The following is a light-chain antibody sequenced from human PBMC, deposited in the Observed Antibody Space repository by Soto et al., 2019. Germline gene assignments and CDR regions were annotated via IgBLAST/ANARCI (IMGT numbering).Light chain of an antibody. J-gene: IGKJ5*01. CDR3: QHYGSSLIT. CDR2: GAS. V-gene: IGKV3-20*01. Sequence: IVLTHSPGTHSFSQGEIVTLSFRASQSVSSIYLAWYQQKPGQAPRLLIYGASTRATGIPDRFSGSGSGTDFTLTISRLEPEDFAVYFCQHYGSSLITFGQGTRVEIK. CDR1: QSVSSIY.